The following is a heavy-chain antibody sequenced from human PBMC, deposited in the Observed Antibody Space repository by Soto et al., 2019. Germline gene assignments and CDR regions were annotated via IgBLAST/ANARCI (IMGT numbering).Heavy chain of an antibody. V-gene: IGHV1-2*04. Sequence: GASVKVSCKASGYTFTGYYMHWVRQAPGQGLEWMGWINPNSGGTNYAQKFQGWVTMTRDTSISTAYMELSRLRSDDTAVYYCARVALSIAVAGPYYYYYGMDVWGQGTTVTVSS. D-gene: IGHD6-19*01. CDR2: INPNSGGT. CDR3: ARVALSIAVAGPYYYYYGMDV. CDR1: GYTFTGYY. J-gene: IGHJ6*02.